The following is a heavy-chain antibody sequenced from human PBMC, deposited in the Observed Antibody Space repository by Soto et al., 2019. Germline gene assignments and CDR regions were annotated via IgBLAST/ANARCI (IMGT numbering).Heavy chain of an antibody. V-gene: IGHV4-31*03. D-gene: IGHD3-10*01. CDR2: IYYSGST. Sequence: QVQLQESGPGLVKPSQTLSLTCTVSGGSISSGGYYWSWIRQHPGKGLEWIGYIYYSGSTYYNPSLERRVTIAVDTSKNQFPLKLSSVTAADTAVYDCARGDYDSKNWFDPGGQGTLVTVSS. CDR1: GGSISSGGYY. J-gene: IGHJ5*02. CDR3: ARGDYDSKNWFDP.